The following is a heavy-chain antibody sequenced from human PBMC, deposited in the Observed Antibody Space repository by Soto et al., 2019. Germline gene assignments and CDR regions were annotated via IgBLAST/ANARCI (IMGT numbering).Heavy chain of an antibody. CDR3: ARGGHVVVVTAALDY. D-gene: IGHD2-21*02. CDR2: VNPSGGHT. J-gene: IGHJ4*02. Sequence: QVQLMQSGAEVKKPGASVKVSCKASGDTFTDYYIHWVRQAPGQGLGWMGTVNPSGGHTTYAQHFLGRVTMTRDTSTSRLYMELTSLTSDDTAIYYCARGGHVVVVTAALDYWGQGTLVTVSS. CDR1: GDTFTDYY. V-gene: IGHV1-46*01.